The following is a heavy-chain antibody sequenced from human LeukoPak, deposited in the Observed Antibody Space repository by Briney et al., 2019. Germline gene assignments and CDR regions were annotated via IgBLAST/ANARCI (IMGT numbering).Heavy chain of an antibody. Sequence: GGSLRLSCAASGFTFSSYWMSWVRQAPGKGLEWVSSISSSSNYMYYADLVKGRFTISRDNAKNSLYLQMNSLRAEDTAVYYCARLGDSSGYYDYWGQGTLVTVSS. V-gene: IGHV3-21*01. D-gene: IGHD3-22*01. CDR3: ARLGDSSGYYDY. CDR1: GFTFSSYW. CDR2: ISSSSNYM. J-gene: IGHJ4*02.